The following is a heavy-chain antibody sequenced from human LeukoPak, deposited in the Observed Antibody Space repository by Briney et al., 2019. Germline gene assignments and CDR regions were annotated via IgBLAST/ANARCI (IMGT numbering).Heavy chain of an antibody. V-gene: IGHV1-46*01. CDR3: ASAYSIYSSDI. CDR1: GYIFSSDF. Sequence: PGASAQILGEASGYIFSSDFTLCGRQAPGHGLVWMGIIFPSGGGTSYAQKFQGRVTMTRDTYKSTVYMELSGLTSEDTAVYYSASAYSIYSSDIWGQGALVTVSS. CDR2: IFPSGGGT. J-gene: IGHJ1*01. D-gene: IGHD1-26*01.